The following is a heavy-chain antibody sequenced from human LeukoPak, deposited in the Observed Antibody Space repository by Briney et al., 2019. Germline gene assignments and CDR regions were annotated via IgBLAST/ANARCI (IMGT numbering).Heavy chain of an antibody. CDR2: IKQDGSEK. J-gene: IGHJ4*02. Sequence: GGSLRLSCAASGFAVSSNYMSWVRQAPGKGLEWVANIKQDGSEKYYVDSVKGRFTISRDNAKNSLYLQMNSLRAEDTAVYYCASNSSSWYYFDYWGQGTLVTVSS. V-gene: IGHV3-7*01. CDR3: ASNSSSWYYFDY. CDR1: GFAVSSNY. D-gene: IGHD6-13*01.